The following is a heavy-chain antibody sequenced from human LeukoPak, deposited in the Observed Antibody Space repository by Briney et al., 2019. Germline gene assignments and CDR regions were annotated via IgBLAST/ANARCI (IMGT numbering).Heavy chain of an antibody. V-gene: IGHV3-64*01. CDR3: ARDQPARPPIIHPYDGMDV. CDR1: GFTFSTYA. J-gene: IGHJ6*02. Sequence: PAGCLRLSCAASGFTFSTYAMHWVRQAPGKGLEYVSAILSSGGRTYYANSVKDRFTISRDISTNTLYLQMGSLRAEDTAVYYCARDQPARPPIIHPYDGMDVWGQGTTVTVSS. D-gene: IGHD6-6*01. CDR2: ILSSGGRT.